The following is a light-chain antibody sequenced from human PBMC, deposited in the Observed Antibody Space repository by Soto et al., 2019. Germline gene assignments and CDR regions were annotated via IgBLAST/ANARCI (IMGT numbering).Light chain of an antibody. Sequence: EIVMTQSPVTLSLSPGERDTLSCRASQSVGTNLVWYQQKPGQAPGLLISGASTRATGVPARFSGSGSGTEFTLTISSLQSEDFAIYYCQQYDDWPQLTFGGGTKLEIK. V-gene: IGKV3-15*01. CDR3: QQYDDWPQLT. J-gene: IGKJ4*01. CDR1: QSVGTN. CDR2: GAS.